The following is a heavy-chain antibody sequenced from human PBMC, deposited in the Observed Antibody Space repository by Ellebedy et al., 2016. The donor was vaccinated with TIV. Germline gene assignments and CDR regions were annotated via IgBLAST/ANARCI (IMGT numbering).Heavy chain of an antibody. Sequence: PGGSLRLSCAASGFTFSSYDMHWVRQATGKGLEWVSVIGTAGDTYYPGSVKGRFTISRENAKNSLYLQMNSLRAEDTAVYYCSYSSSWYIVSYYYYGMDVWGQGTTVTVSS. CDR1: GFTFSSYD. V-gene: IGHV3-13*01. CDR3: SYSSSWYIVSYYYYGMDV. J-gene: IGHJ6*02. D-gene: IGHD6-13*01. CDR2: IGTAGDT.